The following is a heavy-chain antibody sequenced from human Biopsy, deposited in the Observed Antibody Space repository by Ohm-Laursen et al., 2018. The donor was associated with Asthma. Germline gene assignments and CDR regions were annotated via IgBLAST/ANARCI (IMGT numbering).Heavy chain of an antibody. CDR2: ISYDGSTK. CDR3: ARDVVWFREVGGMNV. V-gene: IGHV3-30*03. Sequence: SLRLSCAASGFTLTTYAIHWVRQAPGKGLEWVAVISYDGSTKYSADSVKGRFIVSRDISKNILSLQMNSLRPEDTAVYYCARDVVWFREVGGMNVWGQGTTVTVSS. D-gene: IGHD3-10*01. J-gene: IGHJ6*02. CDR1: GFTLTTYA.